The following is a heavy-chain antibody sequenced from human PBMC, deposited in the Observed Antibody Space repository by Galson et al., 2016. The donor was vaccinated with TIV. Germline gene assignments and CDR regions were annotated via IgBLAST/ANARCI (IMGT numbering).Heavy chain of an antibody. D-gene: IGHD5-18*01. CDR3: AKDRNTAMDTYHYYYGMDV. V-gene: IGHV1-69*01. Sequence: SCKASGDTFSSYPFNWVRQAPGQGLEWVGGFIPLFGTANYAQKFQGRVTISADESTSTLYMVVRSLRSEDTAVYYCAKDRNTAMDTYHYYYGMDVWGQGATVIVSS. J-gene: IGHJ6*02. CDR1: GDTFSSYP. CDR2: FIPLFGTA.